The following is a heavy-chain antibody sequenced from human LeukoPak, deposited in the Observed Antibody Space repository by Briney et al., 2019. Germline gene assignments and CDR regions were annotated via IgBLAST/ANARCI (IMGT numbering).Heavy chain of an antibody. V-gene: IGHV4-59*01. D-gene: IGHD6-19*01. CDR3: AREMGSGSEFDY. CDR2: IDYSGST. Sequence: PSETLSLTCTVSGGATTTYYWSWIRQPPGKGLEWIGYIDYSGSTNYNPSLKSRVTISVDTSKNQFSLKLSSVTAADTAVYYCAREMGSGSEFDYWGQGTLVTVSS. J-gene: IGHJ4*02. CDR1: GGATTTYY.